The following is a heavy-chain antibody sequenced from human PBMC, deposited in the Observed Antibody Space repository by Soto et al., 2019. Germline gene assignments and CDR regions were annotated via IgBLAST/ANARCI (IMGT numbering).Heavy chain of an antibody. CDR3: TTLGFDP. Sequence: EVQLVESGGGLVQPGGSLRLSCAASGSTFSHAWMSWVRQVPGKGLEWVARVKSKAAGGTTDYAAPVKGRFIISRDDSKNTLYLQSNSLKTDDTAVYYCTTLGFDPWGQGTLVTVSS. CDR1: GSTFSHAW. CDR2: VKSKAAGGTT. J-gene: IGHJ5*02. V-gene: IGHV3-15*01.